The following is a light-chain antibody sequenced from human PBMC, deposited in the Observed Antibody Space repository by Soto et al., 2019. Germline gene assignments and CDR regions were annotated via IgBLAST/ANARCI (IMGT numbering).Light chain of an antibody. CDR3: QQYKKWPRT. J-gene: IGKJ1*01. CDR1: QSVSSN. V-gene: IGKV3-15*01. CDR2: DAS. Sequence: EIVMTQSPATLSLSPGERATLSFRASQSVSSNFAWYQQKPGQAPRLLIYDASTRATGIPARFSGSGSGTEFTLTISSLQSEDFAVYYCQQYKKWPRTFGHGTKVDI.